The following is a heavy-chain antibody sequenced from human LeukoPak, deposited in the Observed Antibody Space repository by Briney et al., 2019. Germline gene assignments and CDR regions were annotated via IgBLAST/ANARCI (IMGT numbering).Heavy chain of an antibody. CDR3: ARATYDILTGYYDAFDI. D-gene: IGHD3-9*01. Sequence: GGSLRLSCAASGFTFSSYWMHWVRQAPGKGLVWVSRINSDGSSTSYADSVKGRFTISRDNAKNTLYLQMNSLRAEDTAVNYCARATYDILTGYYDAFDIWGQGTMVTVSS. CDR1: GFTFSSYW. J-gene: IGHJ3*02. CDR2: INSDGSST. V-gene: IGHV3-74*01.